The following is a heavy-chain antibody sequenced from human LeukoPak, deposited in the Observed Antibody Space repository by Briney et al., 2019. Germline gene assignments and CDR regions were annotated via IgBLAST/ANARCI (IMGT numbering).Heavy chain of an antibody. D-gene: IGHD5-24*01. J-gene: IGHJ4*02. V-gene: IGHV3-64D*06. Sequence: GGSLRLSCSASGFTFIYYAMHWVRQAPGKGLEYVSGISSNGGNTYYADSVKGRFTMSRANTNNTLCLQMGSLRAEDTALYYCVKDRGQSIETAGHFGSWGQGTLVTVSS. CDR1: GFTFIYYA. CDR3: VKDRGQSIETAGHFGS. CDR2: ISSNGGNT.